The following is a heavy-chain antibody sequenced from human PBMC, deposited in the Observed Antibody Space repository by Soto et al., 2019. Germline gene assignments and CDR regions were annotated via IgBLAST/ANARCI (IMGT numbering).Heavy chain of an antibody. V-gene: IGHV3-23*01. CDR3: ATLGYCSSTSCPYYYYYGMDV. D-gene: IGHD2-2*01. CDR1: GFTFSSYA. CDR2: ISGSGGST. Sequence: PGGSLRLSCAASGFTFSSYAMSWVRQAPGKGLEWVSAISGSGGSTYYADSVKGRFTISRDNSKNTLYLQMNSLRAEDTAVYYCATLGYCSSTSCPYYYYYGMDVWGQGTTVTVSS. J-gene: IGHJ6*02.